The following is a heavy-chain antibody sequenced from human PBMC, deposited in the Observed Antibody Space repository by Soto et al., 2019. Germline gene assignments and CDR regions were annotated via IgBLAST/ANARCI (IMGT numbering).Heavy chain of an antibody. D-gene: IGHD2-15*01. CDR3: ARDYGYCSGGSCYAEPYLYYYYGMDV. CDR1: GFTFSSYG. J-gene: IGHJ6*02. V-gene: IGHV3-33*01. Sequence: GGSLRLSCAASGFTFSSYGMHWVRQAPGKGLEWVAVIWYDGSNKYYADSVKGRFTISRDNSKNTLYLQMNSLRAEDTAVYYCARDYGYCSGGSCYAEPYLYYYYGMDVWGQGTTVTVSS. CDR2: IWYDGSNK.